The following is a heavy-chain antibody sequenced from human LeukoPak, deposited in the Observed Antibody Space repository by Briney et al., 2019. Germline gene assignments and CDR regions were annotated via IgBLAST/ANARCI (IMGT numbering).Heavy chain of an antibody. CDR2: IIDDGSTT. Sequence: GGSLRLSCAASGFTFSSHWMHWVRQAPGKGLVWVSRIIDDGSTTNYADSVKGRSTISRDNAKNTLYLQMNSLRAEDTAVYYCARGHVPGSDQHGDYWGQGALVTVSS. D-gene: IGHD3-10*01. V-gene: IGHV3-74*01. J-gene: IGHJ4*02. CDR1: GFTFSSHW. CDR3: ARGHVPGSDQHGDY.